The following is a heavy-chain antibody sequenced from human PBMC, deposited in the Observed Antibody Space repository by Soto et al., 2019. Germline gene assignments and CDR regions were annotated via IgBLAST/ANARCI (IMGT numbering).Heavy chain of an antibody. Sequence: QVQLQESGPGLVKPSQTLSLTCTVSGGSISSGGYYWTWIRQHPGKGLEWIGYNYYSGITYYNPSLKSHVAISLDTTKNPFSLRLTSVTAADTAVYYCARGSSIAGLSYGMDVWGQGTTVTVSS. CDR2: NYYSGIT. J-gene: IGHJ6*02. V-gene: IGHV4-31*01. D-gene: IGHD6-6*01. CDR3: ARGSSIAGLSYGMDV. CDR1: GGSISSGGYY.